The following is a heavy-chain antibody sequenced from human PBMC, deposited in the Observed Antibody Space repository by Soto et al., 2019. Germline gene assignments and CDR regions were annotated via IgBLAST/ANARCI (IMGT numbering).Heavy chain of an antibody. V-gene: IGHV1-69*13. CDR3: ARGLRSYYYDSSGNYRPDAFDI. CDR1: GGTFSNDGVSYG. Sequence: SVKVSCKASGGTFSNDGVSYGVVWVRQAPGQGLEWMGGIIPVFGTANYAEKFQGRVTITADESTSTAYMELSSLKSEDTAVYYCARGLRSYYYDSSGNYRPDAFDIWGQGTMVTV. CDR2: IIPVFGTA. D-gene: IGHD3-22*01. J-gene: IGHJ3*02.